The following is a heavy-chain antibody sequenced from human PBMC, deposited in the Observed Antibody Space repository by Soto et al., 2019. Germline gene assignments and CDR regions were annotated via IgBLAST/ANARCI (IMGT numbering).Heavy chain of an antibody. CDR2: IKKDGSEQ. CDR1: GFKVSDYW. V-gene: IGHV3-7*01. J-gene: IGHJ4*02. D-gene: IGHD6-19*01. Sequence: EVQLVESGGGLVQAGESLTLSCAASGFKVSDYWMTWVRQAPGKGLEWVANIKKDGSEQYYVPSVRGRFIISRDNAENSLSLQLNSLRSDDTGVYFCARNSTSGWEPFDNWGQGTRVTVS. CDR3: ARNSTSGWEPFDN.